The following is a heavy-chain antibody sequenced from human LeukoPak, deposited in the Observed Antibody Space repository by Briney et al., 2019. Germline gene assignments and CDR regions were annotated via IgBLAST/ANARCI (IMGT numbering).Heavy chain of an antibody. Sequence: SETLSLTCTVSGGSISGGSYYWSWIRQPAGKGLEWIGRIYTSGSTNYNPSLKSRVTISVDTSKNQFSLKLSSVTAADTAVHYCARAPRLRYNWFDPWGQGTLVTVSS. J-gene: IGHJ5*02. CDR2: IYTSGST. CDR3: ARAPRLRYNWFDP. CDR1: GGSISGGSYY. D-gene: IGHD4-17*01. V-gene: IGHV4-61*02.